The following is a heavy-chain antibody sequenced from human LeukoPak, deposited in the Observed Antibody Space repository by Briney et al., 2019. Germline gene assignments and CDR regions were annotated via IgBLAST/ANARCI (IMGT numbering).Heavy chain of an antibody. D-gene: IGHD6-13*01. CDR1: GFTFGDYA. Sequence: GGSLRLSCVASGFTFGDYAMHWVRLVPGKGQEWVSSISWNSGSIGYADSVKGRFTISRDNAKNSLYLQMNSLRAEDMALYYCAKETATGHFDYWGQGTLVTVSS. V-gene: IGHV3-9*03. CDR3: AKETATGHFDY. CDR2: ISWNSGSI. J-gene: IGHJ4*02.